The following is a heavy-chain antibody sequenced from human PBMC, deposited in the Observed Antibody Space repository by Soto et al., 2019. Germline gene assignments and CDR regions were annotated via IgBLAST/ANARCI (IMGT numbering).Heavy chain of an antibody. J-gene: IGHJ4*02. CDR1: GFSVSSTY. Sequence: EVQLVESGGGLIQPGGSLRLSCAVSGFSVSSTYMSWVRQAPGKGLEWVSVMYSGGSAYYADSVKGRFSISRENSKNTLSLQMNSLRAEDTALYYCAKNQERELPRVIDFWGQGTLVTVSS. CDR3: AKNQERELPRVIDF. D-gene: IGHD1-7*01. V-gene: IGHV3-53*01. CDR2: MYSGGSA.